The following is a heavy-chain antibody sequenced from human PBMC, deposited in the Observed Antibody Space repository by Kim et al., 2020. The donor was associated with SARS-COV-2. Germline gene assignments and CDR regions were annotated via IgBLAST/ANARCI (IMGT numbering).Heavy chain of an antibody. D-gene: IGHD2-21*02. V-gene: IGHV1-46*01. CDR3: AGVVVTDQSFDT. CDR1: GDTFTTHY. J-gene: IGHJ5*02. CDR2: MDPNGGNA. Sequence: ASVKVSCKAAGDTFTTHYVHWVRQAPGQGLQWMGIMDPNGGNASYAENFQGRVTLTRDTSTSTLFMEVNSLRSEDTAIYYCAGVVVTDQSFDTWGQGTLVTVSS.